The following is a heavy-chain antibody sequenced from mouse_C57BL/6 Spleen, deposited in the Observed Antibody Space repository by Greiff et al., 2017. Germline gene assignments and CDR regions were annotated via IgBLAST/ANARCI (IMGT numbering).Heavy chain of an antibody. CDR3: ARPTMVTFDY. Sequence: EVKVVESGGGLVKPGGSLKLSCAASGFTFSDYGMHWVRQAPEKGLEWVAYISSGSSTIYYADTVKGRFTISRDNAKNTLFLQMTSLRSEDTAMYYCARPTMVTFDYWGQGTTLTGSS. CDR1: GFTFSDYG. D-gene: IGHD2-9*01. CDR2: ISSGSSTI. V-gene: IGHV5-17*01. J-gene: IGHJ2*01.